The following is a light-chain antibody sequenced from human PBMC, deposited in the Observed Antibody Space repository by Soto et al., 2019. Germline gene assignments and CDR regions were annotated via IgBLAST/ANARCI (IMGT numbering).Light chain of an antibody. Sequence: DIVLTQSPLSLPVTPGEPASISCRSSQSLLHSTGNNHLDWYLQKPGQPPQLLIYWGSNRAARVPDRVSGSGSGTDFTLKISRVEADDVGVYYCMQGRQLPATFGQGTRLDI. CDR3: MQGRQLPAT. J-gene: IGKJ5*01. V-gene: IGKV2-28*01. CDR1: QSLLHSTGNNH. CDR2: WGS.